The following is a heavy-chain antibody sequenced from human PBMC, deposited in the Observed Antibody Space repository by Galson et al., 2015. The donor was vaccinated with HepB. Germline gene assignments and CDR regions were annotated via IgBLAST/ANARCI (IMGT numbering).Heavy chain of an antibody. V-gene: IGHV3-23*01. D-gene: IGHD3-3*01. CDR3: AKAFNYDFWSAYLDY. J-gene: IGHJ4*02. CDR1: GFTFSSNA. Sequence: SCAASGFTFSSNAMTWVRLAPGKGLEWVSAISGSGGSTYYADSVKGRFSISRDNSRNTLSLQMNSLRAEDTALYYCAKAFNYDFWSAYLDYWGQGTLVTVSS. CDR2: ISGSGGST.